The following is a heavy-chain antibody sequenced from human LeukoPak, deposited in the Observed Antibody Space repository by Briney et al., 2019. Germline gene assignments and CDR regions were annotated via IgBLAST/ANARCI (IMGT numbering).Heavy chain of an antibody. J-gene: IGHJ4*02. CDR2: IYHSGST. V-gene: IGHV4-38-2*01. Sequence: PSETLSLTCAVSGYSISSGYYWGWIRQPPGKGLEWIGSIYHSGSTYYNPSLKGRVTISVDTSKNQFSLKLSSVTAADTAVYYCARAPEMATIREFDYWGQGTLVTVSS. CDR3: ARAPEMATIREFDY. CDR1: GYSISSGYY. D-gene: IGHD5-24*01.